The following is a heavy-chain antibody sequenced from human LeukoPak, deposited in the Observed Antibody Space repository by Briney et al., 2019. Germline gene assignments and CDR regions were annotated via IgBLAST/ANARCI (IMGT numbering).Heavy chain of an antibody. Sequence: GGSLRLSCAASGFTLSSFWMHWVRQAPGKGLVWVSRVKGDGSSTTYADSVKGRFTISRDNAKNSLYLQMNSLRAEDTAVYYCASYGLDFDFALDYWGQGALVTVSS. J-gene: IGHJ4*02. CDR1: GFTLSSFW. CDR3: ASYGLDFDFALDY. V-gene: IGHV3-74*01. CDR2: VKGDGSST. D-gene: IGHD3-3*01.